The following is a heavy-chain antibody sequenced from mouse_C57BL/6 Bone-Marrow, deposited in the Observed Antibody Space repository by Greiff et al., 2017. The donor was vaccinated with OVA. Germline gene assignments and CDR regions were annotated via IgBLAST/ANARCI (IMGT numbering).Heavy chain of an antibody. Sequence: QVQLQQSGAELARPGASVKMSCKASGYTFTSYTMHWVKQRPGQGLEWIGYINPSSGYTKYNQKFKDKATLTADKSSSTAYMQLSSLTSEDSAVYYCASPRQLRLRGFAYWGQGTLVTVSA. D-gene: IGHD3-2*02. CDR1: GYTFTSYT. CDR2: INPSSGYT. J-gene: IGHJ3*01. V-gene: IGHV1-4*01. CDR3: ASPRQLRLRGFAY.